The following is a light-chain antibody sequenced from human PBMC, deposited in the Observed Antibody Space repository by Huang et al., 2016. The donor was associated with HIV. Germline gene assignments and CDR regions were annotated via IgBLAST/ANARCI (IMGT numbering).Light chain of an antibody. CDR3: LQHKNFHAPT. CDR2: GAS. J-gene: IGKJ1*01. CDR1: QDIYNY. Sequence: DIQLTQSPSAMAASVGDRVTITCRATQDIYNYLAWFQQQPGKAPKRLFYGASSLQTGVPSRFSGSGSGTEFTLTISNLQPEDSATYFCLQHKNFHAPTFGQGTKVEIK. V-gene: IGKV1-17*03.